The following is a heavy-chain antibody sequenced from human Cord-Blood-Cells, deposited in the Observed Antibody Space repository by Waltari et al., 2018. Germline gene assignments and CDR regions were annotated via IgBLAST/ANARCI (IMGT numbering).Heavy chain of an antibody. CDR3: ARDQTRGSYLY. Sequence: QVQLQESGPGLVKPSETLSLTCTVSGYSISSGYYWGWIRQPPGKGLEWIGSIYHRGGTYYNPSLKSRVTISVDTSKNQFSLKLSSVTAADTAVYYCARDQTRGSYLYWGQGTLVTVSS. CDR2: IYHRGGT. V-gene: IGHV4-38-2*02. D-gene: IGHD1-26*01. J-gene: IGHJ4*02. CDR1: GYSISSGYY.